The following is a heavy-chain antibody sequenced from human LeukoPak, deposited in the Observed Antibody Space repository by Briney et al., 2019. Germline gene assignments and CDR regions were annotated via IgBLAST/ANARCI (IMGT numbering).Heavy chain of an antibody. CDR2: LSGSGGIT. CDR1: GFTFSSYA. CDR3: ARIVAGGAFDI. J-gene: IGHJ3*02. Sequence: GGSLRLSCAASGFTFSSYAMSWVRQVPGKGLEWVSTLSGSGGITYYADSVKGRFTISRDNSKNTLYLQMNSLRDEDTAVYYCARIVAGGAFDIWGQGTMVTVSS. D-gene: IGHD1-26*01. V-gene: IGHV3-23*01.